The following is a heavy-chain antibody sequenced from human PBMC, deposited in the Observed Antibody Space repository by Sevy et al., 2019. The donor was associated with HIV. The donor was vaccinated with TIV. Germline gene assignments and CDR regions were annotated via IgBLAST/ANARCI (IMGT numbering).Heavy chain of an antibody. V-gene: IGHV3-15*01. CDR1: GFSLKNVW. J-gene: IGHJ3*02. Sequence: GGSLRLSCAGSGFSLKNVWMTWVRQTPGKGLEWVGHAKRKGDGGSIDYGSPGNGRFTISRDDSKDMLYLQMSSLKAEDTGVYYCATVLGAGAAGAFEIWGQGTMVTVSS. D-gene: IGHD1-26*01. CDR3: ATVLGAGAAGAFEI. CDR2: AKRKGDGGSI.